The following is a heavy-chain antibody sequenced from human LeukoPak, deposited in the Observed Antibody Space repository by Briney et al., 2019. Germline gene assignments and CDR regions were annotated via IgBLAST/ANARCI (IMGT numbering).Heavy chain of an antibody. V-gene: IGHV1-2*02. Sequence: ASVKVSCKASGGTFSSYAISWVRQAPGQGLEWMGGIIPNSGGTNYAQKFQGRVTMTRDTSISTAYMELSRLRSDDTAVYYCARASPYDFWSGPFDYWGQGTLVTVSS. CDR2: IIPNSGGT. D-gene: IGHD3-3*01. CDR3: ARASPYDFWSGPFDY. J-gene: IGHJ4*02. CDR1: GGTFSSYA.